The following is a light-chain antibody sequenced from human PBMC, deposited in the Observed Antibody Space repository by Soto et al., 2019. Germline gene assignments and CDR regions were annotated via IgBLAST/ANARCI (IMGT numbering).Light chain of an antibody. Sequence: QSVLTQPASVSGSPGQSITISCTGTSSDVGGYNYVSWYQQHPGKVPKVMIYDVSKRASGVSNRFSGSKSGNTASLTISGLQVEDEADYYCSSYRSGSTRVVFGGGTKPTVL. V-gene: IGLV2-14*03. J-gene: IGLJ2*01. CDR1: SSDVGGYNY. CDR3: SSYRSGSTRVV. CDR2: DVS.